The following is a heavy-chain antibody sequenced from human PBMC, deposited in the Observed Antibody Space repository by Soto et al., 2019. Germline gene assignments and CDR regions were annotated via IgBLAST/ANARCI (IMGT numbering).Heavy chain of an antibody. CDR1: GYTFTSYG. D-gene: IGHD6-19*01. V-gene: IGHV1-18*01. CDR3: ASSGCYRNPLWFDP. CDR2: ISAYNGNT. Sequence: ASVKVSCKASGYTFTSYGISWVRQAPGQGLEWMGWISAYNGNTNYAQKLQGRVTMTTDTSTSTAYMELRSLRSDDTAVYYCASSGCYRNPLWFDPCGQGTLLTVSS. J-gene: IGHJ5*02.